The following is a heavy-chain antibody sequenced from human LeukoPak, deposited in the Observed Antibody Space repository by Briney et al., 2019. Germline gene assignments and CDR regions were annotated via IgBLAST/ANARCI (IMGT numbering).Heavy chain of an antibody. CDR1: GFTFSSYW. Sequence: GGSLRLSCAASGFTFSSYWMSWVRQAPGKGLEWVANIKQDGSEKYYVDSVKGRFTISRDNAKNSLYLRMNSLRAEDTAVYYCARVRSGSSWYFDYWGQGTLVTVSS. CDR3: ARVRSGSSWYFDY. J-gene: IGHJ4*02. V-gene: IGHV3-7*03. D-gene: IGHD6-13*01. CDR2: IKQDGSEK.